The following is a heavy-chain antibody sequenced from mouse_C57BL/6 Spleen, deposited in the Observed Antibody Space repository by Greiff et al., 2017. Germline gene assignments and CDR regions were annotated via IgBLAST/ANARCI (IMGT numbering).Heavy chain of an antibody. V-gene: IGHV1-72*01. CDR2: LDPNSGGT. Sequence: QVQLQQPGAELVKPGASVKLSCKASGYTFTSYWMHWVKQRPGRGLEWIGRLDPNSGGTQYNEKFKSKATLTVDKPSSTAYMQLSSLTSEDSAVYYCARRSSPHAMGYWGQGTSVTVSA. CDR3: ARRSSPHAMGY. CDR1: GYTFTSYW. D-gene: IGHD1-1*01. J-gene: IGHJ4*01.